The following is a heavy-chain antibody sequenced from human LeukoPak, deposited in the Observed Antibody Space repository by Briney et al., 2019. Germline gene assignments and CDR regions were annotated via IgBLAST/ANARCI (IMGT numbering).Heavy chain of an antibody. J-gene: IGHJ4*02. V-gene: IGHV1-2*02. CDR2: INPNSGGT. CDR3: ARVEFAKKIPRFNY. CDR1: GYTFTGYY. D-gene: IGHD5-24*01. Sequence: ASVKVSCKASGYTFTGYYMHWVRQAPGQGLEWMGWINPNSGGTNYAQKFQGRVTMTRDTSISTAYMELSRLISDDTAVYYCARVEFAKKIPRFNYWGQGTLVTVSS.